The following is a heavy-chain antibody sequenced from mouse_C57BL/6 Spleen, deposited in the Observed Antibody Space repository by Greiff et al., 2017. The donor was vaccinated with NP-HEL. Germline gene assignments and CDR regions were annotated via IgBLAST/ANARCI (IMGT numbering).Heavy chain of an antibody. V-gene: IGHV1-80*01. CDR3: ARSYSNHYFDY. CDR2: IYPGDGDT. J-gene: IGHJ2*01. Sequence: VQLQQSGAELVKPGASVKISCKASGYAFSSYWMNWVKQRPGKGLEWIGQIYPGDGDTNYNGKFKGKATLTADKSSSTAYMQLSSLTSEDSAVYFCARSYSNHYFDYWGQGTTLTVSS. CDR1: GYAFSSYW. D-gene: IGHD2-5*01.